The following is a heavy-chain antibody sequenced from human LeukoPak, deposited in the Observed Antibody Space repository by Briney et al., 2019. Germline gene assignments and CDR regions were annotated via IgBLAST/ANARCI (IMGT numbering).Heavy chain of an antibody. J-gene: IGHJ5*02. Sequence: ASETLSLTCTISGASIDSYYWSWIRQPPGKGLEWIGYIYYSGTTNYNPSLKRRVTISVDTSKNQFSLKLRSVTAADTAVYYCARVQSRLSWFDPWGQGTLVTVSS. CDR1: GASIDSYY. CDR3: ARVQSRLSWFDP. CDR2: IYYSGTT. V-gene: IGHV4-59*12.